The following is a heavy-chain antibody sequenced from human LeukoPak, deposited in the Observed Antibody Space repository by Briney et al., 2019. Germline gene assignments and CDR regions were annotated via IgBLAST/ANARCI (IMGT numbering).Heavy chain of an antibody. CDR1: GGTFSSYA. Sequence: SVKVSCKASGGTFSSYAISWVRQAPGQGLEWMGGIIPIFGTANYAQKFQGRVTITADESTSTAYMELSSLRSEDTAVYYCARGGSRTTVTPRLDYWGQGTLVTVSS. CDR2: IIPIFGTA. D-gene: IGHD4-17*01. J-gene: IGHJ4*02. CDR3: ARGGSRTTVTPRLDY. V-gene: IGHV1-69*01.